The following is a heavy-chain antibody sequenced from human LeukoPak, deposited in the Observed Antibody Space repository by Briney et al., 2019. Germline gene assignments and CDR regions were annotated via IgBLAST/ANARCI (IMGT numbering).Heavy chain of an antibody. CDR3: ARDRGGFDP. J-gene: IGHJ5*02. V-gene: IGHV4-39*07. CDR1: GGSISSSSYY. CDR2: IYYSGST. Sequence: PSETLSLTCTVSGGSISSSSYYWGWIRQPPGKGLEWIASIYYSGSTNYNPSLKSRVTISVDTSKNQFSLKLSSVTAADTAVYYCARDRGGFDPWGQGTLVTVSS.